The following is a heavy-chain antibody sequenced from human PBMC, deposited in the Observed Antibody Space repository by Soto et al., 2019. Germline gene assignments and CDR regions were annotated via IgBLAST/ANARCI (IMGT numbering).Heavy chain of an antibody. D-gene: IGHD6-6*01. CDR3: ASEYSSSTHPRGHWFDP. V-gene: IGHV4-30-4*01. CDR2: IYYSGST. Sequence: TLSLTCTVSGGSISSGDYYWSWIRHPPGKGLEWIGYIYYSGSTYYNPSLKSRVTISVDTSKNQFSLKLSSVTAADTAVYYCASEYSSSTHPRGHWFDPWGQGTLVTVSS. J-gene: IGHJ5*02. CDR1: GGSISSGDYY.